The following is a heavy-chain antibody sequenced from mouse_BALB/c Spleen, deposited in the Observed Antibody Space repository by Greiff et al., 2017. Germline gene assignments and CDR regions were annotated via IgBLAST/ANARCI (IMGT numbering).Heavy chain of an antibody. CDR3: ARRTGDYFDY. J-gene: IGHJ2*01. CDR1: GYTFTDYY. Sequence: SGPELVKPGASVKMSCKASGYTFTDYYMDWVKQSHGESFEWIGRVNPYNGGTSYNQKFKGKATLTVDKSSSTAYMELNSLTSEDSAVYYCARRTGDYFDYWGQGTTLTVSS. D-gene: IGHD4-1*01. V-gene: IGHV1-19*01. CDR2: VNPYNGGT.